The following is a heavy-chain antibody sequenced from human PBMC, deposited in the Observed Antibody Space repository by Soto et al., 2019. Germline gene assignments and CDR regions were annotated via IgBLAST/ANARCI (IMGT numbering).Heavy chain of an antibody. D-gene: IGHD1-7*01. J-gene: IGHJ4*02. CDR3: AKGTTGTTWFALGQPLDY. CDR2: ISGSGGST. Sequence: PGGSLRLSCAASGFTFSSYAMSWVRQAPGKGLEWVSAISGSGGSTYYADSVKGRFTISRDNSKNTLYLQMNSLRAEDTAVYYCAKGTTGTTWFALGQPLDYWGQGTLVTVSS. CDR1: GFTFSSYA. V-gene: IGHV3-23*01.